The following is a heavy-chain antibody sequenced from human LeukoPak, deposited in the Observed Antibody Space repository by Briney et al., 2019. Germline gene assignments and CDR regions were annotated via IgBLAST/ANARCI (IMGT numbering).Heavy chain of an antibody. D-gene: IGHD4-17*01. V-gene: IGHV4-59*01. CDR3: ARVGQRLRGGGDY. CDR2: IYYSGST. J-gene: IGHJ4*02. Sequence: PSETLSLTCTVSGGSISSYHWSWIRQPPGKGLEWIGYIYYSGSTNYNPSLKSRVTISVDTSKNQFSLKLSSVTAADTAVYYCARVGQRLRGGGDYWGQGTLVTVSS. CDR1: GGSISSYH.